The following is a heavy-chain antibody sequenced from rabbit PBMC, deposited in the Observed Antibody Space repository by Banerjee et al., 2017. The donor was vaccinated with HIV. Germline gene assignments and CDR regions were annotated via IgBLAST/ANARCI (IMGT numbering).Heavy chain of an antibody. CDR1: GFSFSSSYW. CDR3: ARGGYSYGDYGYGL. J-gene: IGHJ3*01. Sequence: QSLEESGGGLVTPGGSLTLTCTASGFSFSSSYWICWVRQAPGKGLELIACIYDGSTYYASGAEGRFTGSKTSSTTVTLQMTSLTAADTATYFCARGGYSYGDYGYGLWGQGTLVTVS. V-gene: IGHV1S40*01. CDR2: IYDGST. D-gene: IGHD6-1*01.